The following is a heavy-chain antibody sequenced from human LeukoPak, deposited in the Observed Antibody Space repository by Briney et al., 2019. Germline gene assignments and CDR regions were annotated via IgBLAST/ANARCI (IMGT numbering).Heavy chain of an antibody. CDR2: IYYSGST. J-gene: IGHJ6*03. CDR1: GGSISSYY. Sequence: KPSETLSLTCTVFGGSISSYYWSWIRQPPGKGLEWIGYIYYSGSTNYNPSLKSRVTISVDTSKNQFSLKLSSVTAADTAVYYCASNIAAAGSFYYYYMDVWGKGTTVTVSS. CDR3: ASNIAAAGSFYYYYMDV. V-gene: IGHV4-59*01. D-gene: IGHD6-13*01.